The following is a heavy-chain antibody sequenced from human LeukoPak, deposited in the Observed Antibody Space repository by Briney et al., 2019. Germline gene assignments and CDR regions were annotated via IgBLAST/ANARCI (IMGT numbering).Heavy chain of an antibody. CDR1: GGSISSGDYY. CDR3: ARGSYDFWSDPDAFDI. V-gene: IGHV4-30-4*08. D-gene: IGHD3-3*01. CDR2: IYYSGST. J-gene: IGHJ3*02. Sequence: SETLSLTCTVSGGSISSGDYYWRWIRQPPGKGLEWIGYIYYSGSTYYNPSLKSRVTISVDTSKNQFSLKLSSVTAADTAVYYCARGSYDFWSDPDAFDIWGQGTMVTVSS.